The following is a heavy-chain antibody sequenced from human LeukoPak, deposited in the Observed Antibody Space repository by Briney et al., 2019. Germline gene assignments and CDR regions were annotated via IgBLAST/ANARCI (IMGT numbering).Heavy chain of an antibody. CDR1: GFTFSSYG. V-gene: IGHV3-30*02. Sequence: PGGSLRLSCAASGFTFSSYGMHWVRQAPGKGLEWVAFIRYDGSNKYYADSVKGRFTISRDNSKNTLYLQMHSLRAEDTAVYYCAKLGDMVRGVIITWAFDIWGQGTMVTVSS. CDR2: IRYDGSNK. CDR3: AKLGDMVRGVIITWAFDI. D-gene: IGHD3-10*01. J-gene: IGHJ3*02.